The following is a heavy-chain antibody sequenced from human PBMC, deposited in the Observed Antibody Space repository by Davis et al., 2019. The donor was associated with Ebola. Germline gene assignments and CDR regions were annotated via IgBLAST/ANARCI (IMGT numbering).Heavy chain of an antibody. D-gene: IGHD3-10*01. CDR3: ARKLLHFDY. J-gene: IGHJ4*02. V-gene: IGHV5-10-1*01. CDR1: GYSFTSYW. Sequence: GGSLRLSCKGSGYSFTSYWISWVRQLPGKGLDWIGRIDPSDSYTNYSPSFQGHVTISADKSISTAYLQWSSLKASDTAMYYCARKLLHFDYWGQGTLVTVSS. CDR2: IDPSDSYT.